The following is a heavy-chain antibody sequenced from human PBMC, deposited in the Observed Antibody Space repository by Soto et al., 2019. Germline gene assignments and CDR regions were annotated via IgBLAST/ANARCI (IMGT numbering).Heavy chain of an antibody. CDR3: ARDSGYYDSSGYSAQLLAEYFQH. D-gene: IGHD3-22*01. V-gene: IGHV1-69*04. CDR2: IIPILGIA. J-gene: IGHJ1*01. Sequence: SVKVSSKASGGTFSSYTISWVRQAPGQGLEWMGRIIPILGIANYAQKFQGRVTITADKSTSTAYMELSSLRSEDTAVYYCARDSGYYDSSGYSAQLLAEYFQHWGQGTLVTVSS. CDR1: GGTFSSYT.